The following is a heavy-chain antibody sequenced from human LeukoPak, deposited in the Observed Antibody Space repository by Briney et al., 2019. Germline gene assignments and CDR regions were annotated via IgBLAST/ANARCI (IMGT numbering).Heavy chain of an antibody. J-gene: IGHJ4*02. D-gene: IGHD1-7*01. Sequence: ASVKVSCKASGYTFTEHFIHWVRQAPGQGLQYMGWIHPASANAVYAQMFHGRVTLTRDTPATTTYMELSGLRSDDTAVYYCARDLRPANLWGQGTLVTVSS. V-gene: IGHV1-2*02. CDR3: ARDLRPANL. CDR1: GYTFTEHF. CDR2: IHPASANA.